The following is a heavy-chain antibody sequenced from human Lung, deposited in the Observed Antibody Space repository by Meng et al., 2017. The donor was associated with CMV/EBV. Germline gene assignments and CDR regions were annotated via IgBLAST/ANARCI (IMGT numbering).Heavy chain of an antibody. V-gene: IGHV1-69*05. CDR2: IIPIFGTA. CDR3: ARGPGIAVAGLFDY. Sequence: SVKVSCKASGGTFSSYAISWVRQAPGQGLEWMGGIIPIFGTANYAQKFQSRVTITTDESTSTAYMELSSLRSEDTAVYYCARGPGIAVAGLFDYWGQGTLVTVSS. D-gene: IGHD6-19*01. J-gene: IGHJ4*02. CDR1: GGTFSSYA.